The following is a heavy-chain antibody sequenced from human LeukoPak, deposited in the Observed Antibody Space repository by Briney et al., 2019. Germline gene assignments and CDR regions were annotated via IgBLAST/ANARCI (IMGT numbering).Heavy chain of an antibody. Sequence: ALVKVSCKASRYTFTSYGISWVRQAPGQGLEWMGWISAYNGNTNYAQKLQGRVTMTTDTSTSTAYMELRSLRSEDTAVYYCARLSRSRYCSSTSCYTPDYWGQGTLVTVSS. D-gene: IGHD2-2*02. V-gene: IGHV1-18*01. CDR1: RYTFTSYG. CDR2: ISAYNGNT. J-gene: IGHJ4*02. CDR3: ARLSRSRYCSSTSCYTPDY.